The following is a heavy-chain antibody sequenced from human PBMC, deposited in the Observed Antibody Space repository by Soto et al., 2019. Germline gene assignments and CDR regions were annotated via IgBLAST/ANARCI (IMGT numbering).Heavy chain of an antibody. CDR1: GFTFSSYS. CDR3: ARDYYDSSGYWALFDY. D-gene: IGHD3-22*01. V-gene: IGHV3-48*01. CDR2: ISSSSSTI. Sequence: GGSLRLSCAASGFTFSSYSMNWVRQAPGKGLEWVSYISSSSSTIYYADSVKGRFTISRDNAKNSLYLQMNSLRAEDTAVYYCARDYYDSSGYWALFDYWGQGT. J-gene: IGHJ4*02.